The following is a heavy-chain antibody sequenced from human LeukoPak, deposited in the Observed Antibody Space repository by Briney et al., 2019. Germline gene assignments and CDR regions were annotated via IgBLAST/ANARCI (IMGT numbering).Heavy chain of an antibody. J-gene: IGHJ4*02. CDR1: GGSISSSSYY. CDR2: IYYSGST. D-gene: IGHD3-22*01. CDR3: TRISYDSSGYYYLFDY. V-gene: IGHV4-39*07. Sequence: SGTLSLTCTVSGGSISSSSYYWGWIRQPPGKGLEWIGSIYYSGSTYYNPSLKSRVTISVETSKNQFSLKLNSVTAADTAVYYCTRISYDSSGYYYLFDYWGQGTLVTVSS.